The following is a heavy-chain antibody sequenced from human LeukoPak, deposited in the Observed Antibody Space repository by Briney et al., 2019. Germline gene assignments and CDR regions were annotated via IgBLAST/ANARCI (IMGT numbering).Heavy chain of an antibody. V-gene: IGHV3-21*01. CDR2: ISSRSTYI. Sequence: PGRSLRLSCAASGFTFSSYSMHWVRQAPGKGLEWVSSISSRSTYIYFADSVKGRFTISRDNAKNSLYLQMNSLRAEDTAVYYCARDPFSGCDKRVYYFDYWGQGALVTVSS. CDR1: GFTFSSYS. CDR3: ARDPFSGCDKRVYYFDY. J-gene: IGHJ4*02. D-gene: IGHD5-12*01.